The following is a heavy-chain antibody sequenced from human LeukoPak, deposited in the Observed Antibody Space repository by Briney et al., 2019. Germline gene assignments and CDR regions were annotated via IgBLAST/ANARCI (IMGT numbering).Heavy chain of an antibody. D-gene: IGHD3-10*01. CDR1: GGSISSSSYY. V-gene: IGHV4-61*01. CDR2: IYYSGST. Sequence: PSETLSLTCTVSGGSISSSSYYWSWIRQPPGKGLEWIGYIYYSGSTNYNPSLKSRVTISENTSKNQFSLKLSSVTAADAAVYYCARDYLYYFDYWGQGTLVTVSS. J-gene: IGHJ4*02. CDR3: ARDYLYYFDY.